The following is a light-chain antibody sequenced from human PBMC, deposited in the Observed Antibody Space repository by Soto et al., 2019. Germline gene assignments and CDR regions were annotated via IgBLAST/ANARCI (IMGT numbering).Light chain of an antibody. CDR2: SAS. CDR3: QQYGGSPRT. V-gene: IGKV3-20*01. J-gene: IGKJ2*01. Sequence: EILLTQSPGTLSLSPGERATLFCRASQSIRNSLAWYQQRPGQSPRLLIYSASSRATGVPDRFSGGGSATDFTLTVSRLEPEDFAVYYCQQYGGSPRTFGQGTKREIK. CDR1: QSIRNS.